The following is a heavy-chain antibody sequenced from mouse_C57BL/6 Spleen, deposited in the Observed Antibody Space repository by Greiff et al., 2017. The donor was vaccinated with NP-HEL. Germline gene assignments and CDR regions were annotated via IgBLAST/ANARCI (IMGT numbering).Heavy chain of an antibody. V-gene: IGHV3-8*01. CDR2: ISYSGST. Sequence: VQLQQSGPGLAKPSQTLSLTCSVPGYSITSDYWNWIRKFPGNKLEYMGYISYSGSTYYNPSLKSRISITRDTSKNQYYLQLNSVTTEDTATYYCARSPNYYGSSYWYFDVWGTGTTVTVSS. J-gene: IGHJ1*03. CDR3: ARSPNYYGSSYWYFDV. D-gene: IGHD1-1*01. CDR1: GYSITSDY.